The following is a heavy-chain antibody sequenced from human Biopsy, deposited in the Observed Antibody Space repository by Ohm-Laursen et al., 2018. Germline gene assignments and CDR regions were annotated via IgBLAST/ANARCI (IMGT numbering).Heavy chain of an antibody. CDR1: GVTLNGYA. J-gene: IGHJ5*01. D-gene: IGHD3-16*01. CDR2: IRASSSYI. CDR3: ATELLPPGVGGPWLDS. V-gene: IGHV3-21*06. Sequence: LSLTCAASGVTLNGYAMNWVRQAPGKGLEGVSSIRASSSYIHYADSVKCRFTVSRDNAKNSPYLQMNSLRAADTAIYYCATELLPPGVGGPWLDSWGQGTPVTVSS.